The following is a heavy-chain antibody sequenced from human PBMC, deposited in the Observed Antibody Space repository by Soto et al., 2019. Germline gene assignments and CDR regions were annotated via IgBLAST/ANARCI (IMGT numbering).Heavy chain of an antibody. D-gene: IGHD3-10*01. CDR3: ATTYYWALDI. CDR2: IYYSGST. CDR1: GGSISSYY. V-gene: IGHV4-59*08. J-gene: IGHJ3*02. Sequence: SETLSLTCTVSGGSISSYYWSWIRQPPGKGLEWIGYIYYSGSTNYNPSLKSRVTISVDTSKNQFSLKLSSVTAADTAVYYCATTYYWALDIGAESTMVTITS.